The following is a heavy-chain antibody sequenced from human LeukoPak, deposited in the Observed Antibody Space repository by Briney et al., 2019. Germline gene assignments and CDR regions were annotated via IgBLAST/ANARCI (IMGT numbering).Heavy chain of an antibody. CDR3: ARGGYDGVFDY. CDR2: ISWDGGTT. D-gene: IGHD5-12*01. CDR1: GFDFDDYM. J-gene: IGHJ4*02. Sequence: GGSLRLSCAASGFDFDDYMMHWVRQVPGKGLEWVSLISWDGGTTNYADSVKGRFTISRDNSKNSLYFLMNDLTAEDPAFYYCARGGYDGVFDYWGQGTLVTVSS. V-gene: IGHV3-43D*04.